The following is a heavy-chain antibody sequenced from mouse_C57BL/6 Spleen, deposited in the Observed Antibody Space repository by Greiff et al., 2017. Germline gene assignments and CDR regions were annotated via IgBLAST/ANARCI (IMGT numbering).Heavy chain of an antibody. Sequence: QVQLQQPGAELVKPGASVKLSCKASGYTFTSYWMHWVQQRPGQGLEWIGMIPPNSGTTNYTETFKSKATLTVDKSSSTDYMKLSSVASEVSAVDYCFTTVVATDYWGQGTSLTVSS. CDR1: GYTFTSYW. CDR2: IPPNSGTT. D-gene: IGHD1-1*01. V-gene: IGHV1-64*01. J-gene: IGHJ2*02. CDR3: FTTVVATDY.